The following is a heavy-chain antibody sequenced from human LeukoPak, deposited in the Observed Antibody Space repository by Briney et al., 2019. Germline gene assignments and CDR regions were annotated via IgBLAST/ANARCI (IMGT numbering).Heavy chain of an antibody. D-gene: IGHD3-3*01. CDR1: GFTFSSYG. V-gene: IGHV3-33*08. Sequence: GGSLRHSCSAPGFTFSSYGMHWVRQAPAKGLEWVAAKWYYGSNKKLANSGKGRFNISRDNSKNTLYLQMNSLRAEDTAVYYCAGGEYDFWSGYYLGGLYWGQGTLVTVSS. CDR2: KWYYGSNK. CDR3: AGGEYDFWSGYYLGGLY. J-gene: IGHJ4*02.